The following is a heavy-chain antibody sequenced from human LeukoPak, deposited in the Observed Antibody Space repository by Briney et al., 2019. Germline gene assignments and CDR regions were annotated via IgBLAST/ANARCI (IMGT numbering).Heavy chain of an antibody. CDR3: ARFAVHRRITVAGQFGLDY. V-gene: IGHV1-2*02. CDR2: INPNRGGT. Sequence: ASVKVSCKASGYTFTSYGISWVRQAPGQGLEWMGWINPNRGGTKYAQRFQGRVTMTRDTSTSTAYMELSRLRSDDTAMYYCARFAVHRRITVAGQFGLDYWGQGTLVSLSS. D-gene: IGHD6-19*01. J-gene: IGHJ4*02. CDR1: GYTFTSYG.